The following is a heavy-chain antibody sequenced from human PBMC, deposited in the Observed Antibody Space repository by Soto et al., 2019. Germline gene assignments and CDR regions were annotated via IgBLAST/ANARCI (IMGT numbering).Heavy chain of an antibody. Sequence: EASVKVSCKASGYTFTSYGISWVRQAPGQGLEWMGWISAYNGNTNYAQKLQGRVTMTTDTSTSTAYMELRSLRSDDTAVYYCARIPRGWKINWFDPWGQGTLVTVSS. CDR1: GYTFTSYG. CDR3: ARIPRGWKINWFDP. CDR2: ISAYNGNT. V-gene: IGHV1-18*01. D-gene: IGHD6-19*01. J-gene: IGHJ5*02.